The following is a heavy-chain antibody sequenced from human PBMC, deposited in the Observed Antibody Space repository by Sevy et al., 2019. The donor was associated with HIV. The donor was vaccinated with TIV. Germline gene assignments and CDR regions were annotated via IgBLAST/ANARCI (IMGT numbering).Heavy chain of an antibody. V-gene: IGHV1-3*01. J-gene: IGHJ4*02. CDR2: VNARNGDT. CDR1: GYSFTTYI. Sequence: ASVKVSCKASGYSFTTYIIHWVRQAPGQRLEWIGWVNARNGDTKYSQKFQGRVTITRETSASTAYMELKSLRSEDTAVYYCAKDFCSGGSCYSAFVYWGQGTLVTVSS. CDR3: AKDFCSGGSCYSAFVY. D-gene: IGHD2-15*01.